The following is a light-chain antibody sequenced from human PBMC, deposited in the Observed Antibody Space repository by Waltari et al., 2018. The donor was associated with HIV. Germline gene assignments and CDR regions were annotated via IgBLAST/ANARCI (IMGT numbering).Light chain of an antibody. V-gene: IGLV2-23*02. CDR2: VVS. J-gene: IGLJ1*01. Sequence: QSGLTQPASVSGSLGQSITIFCNGSVRDIGTYNIVSWYQQFPGKAPKVIISVVSKRPSGISDRFSGSKSANSASLRISGLRPEDEADYFCCSYAGPDTFFVFGGGT. CDR1: VRDIGTYNI. CDR3: CSYAGPDTFFV.